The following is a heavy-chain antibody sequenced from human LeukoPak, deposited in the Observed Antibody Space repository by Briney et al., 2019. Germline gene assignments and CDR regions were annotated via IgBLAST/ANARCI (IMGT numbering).Heavy chain of an antibody. V-gene: IGHV4-59*01. D-gene: IGHD4-11*01. CDR2: VDHTGST. Sequence: SETLSLTCSVSDDSITMYYWTWIRQPPGKRLEWIGYVDHTGSTNFNPSLNGRVSISRDTSKNLFSLRLRSVTAADTAVYFCARGRVSSSTWYSTYYYYFYMDVWGKGTTVTVSS. CDR1: DDSITMYY. J-gene: IGHJ6*03. CDR3: ARGRVSSSTWYSTYYYYFYMDV.